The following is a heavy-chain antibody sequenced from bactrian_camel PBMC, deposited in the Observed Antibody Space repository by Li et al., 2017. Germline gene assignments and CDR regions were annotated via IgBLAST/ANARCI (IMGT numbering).Heavy chain of an antibody. J-gene: IGHJ4*01. CDR3: AARPLAGNSPIAYDY. CDR1: GFTFSNYA. Sequence: HVQLVESGGGLAQPGGSLRLSCAASGFTFSNYAMSWVRQAPGKGLEWVSGIFSDGARTNYAGSVEGRFTISRDNAENILYLQMTALEPEDMALYYCAARPLAGNSPIAYDYWGQGTQVTVS. CDR2: IFSDGART. D-gene: IGHD6*01. V-gene: IGHV3S7*01.